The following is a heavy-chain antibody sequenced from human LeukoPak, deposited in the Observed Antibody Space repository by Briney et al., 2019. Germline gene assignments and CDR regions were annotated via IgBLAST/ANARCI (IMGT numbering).Heavy chain of an antibody. Sequence: PGGSLRLSCAASGFTFSSYSMNWVRQAPGKGLEWVSSISSSSSYIYYADSVKGRFTISRDNAKNSLYLQMNSLRAEDTAVYYFASEGGYSYGDGGVFDYWGQGTLVTVSS. CDR3: ASEGGYSYGDGGVFDY. V-gene: IGHV3-21*01. D-gene: IGHD5-18*01. J-gene: IGHJ4*02. CDR2: ISSSSSYI. CDR1: GFTFSSYS.